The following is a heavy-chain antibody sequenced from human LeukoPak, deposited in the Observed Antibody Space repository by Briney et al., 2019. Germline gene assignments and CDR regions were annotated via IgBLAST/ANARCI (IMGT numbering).Heavy chain of an antibody. CDR3: ARGLEDQDY. CDR1: GGSFSGYY. Sequence: SETLSLTCAVYGGSFSGYYWSWIRQPPGKGLEWIGEINHSGSTNYNPSLKSRVTISVGTFKNQFSLKLSSVTAADTAVYYCARGLEDQDYWGQGTLVTVSS. J-gene: IGHJ4*02. V-gene: IGHV4-34*01. CDR2: INHSGST.